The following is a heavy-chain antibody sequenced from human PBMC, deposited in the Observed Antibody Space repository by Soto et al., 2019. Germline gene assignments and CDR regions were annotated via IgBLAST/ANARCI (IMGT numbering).Heavy chain of an antibody. CDR1: SDSMSSYY. CDR2: IYYSGTT. D-gene: IGHD7-27*01. J-gene: IGHJ6*02. CDR3: ARARAEPGEIPYYYFHGIDV. Sequence: SETLSLTCCVSSDSMSSYYWTWIRQTPGKGLEWIGYIYYSGTTNYNPSLKSRATISVDRSKNQFSLKLSSVTAADTAVYYCARARAEPGEIPYYYFHGIDVWGEGTGVTLS. V-gene: IGHV4-59*03.